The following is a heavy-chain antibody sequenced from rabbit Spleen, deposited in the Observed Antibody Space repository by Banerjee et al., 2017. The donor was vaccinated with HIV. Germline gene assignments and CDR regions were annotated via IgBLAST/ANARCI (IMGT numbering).Heavy chain of an antibody. CDR2: IHGGYYDTS. J-gene: IGHJ4*01. CDR3: ARDIIGGSASMDL. D-gene: IGHD8-1*01. CDR1: EFTLSSYW. V-gene: IGHV1S45*01. Sequence: QEQLEESGGDLVKPGASLTLSCTASEFTLSSYWMCWVRQAPGKGLEWIAGIHGGYYDTSYYASWVKGRFTISKTSSTTVTLQMTSLTAADTATYFCARDIIGGSASMDLWGPGTLVTVS.